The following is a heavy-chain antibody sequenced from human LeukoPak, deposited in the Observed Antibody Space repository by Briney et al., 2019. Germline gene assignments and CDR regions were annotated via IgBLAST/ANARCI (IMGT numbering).Heavy chain of an antibody. V-gene: IGHV3-48*04. J-gene: IGHJ4*02. D-gene: IGHD3-16*01. CDR3: ARDSVFYFDY. Sequence: PGRSLRLSCAASGFTFSSHAIHWVRQAPGKGLEWVSYISSSGSTIYYADSVKGRFTISRDNAKNSLYLQMNSLRAEDTAVYYCARDSVFYFDYWGQGTLVTVSS. CDR2: ISSSGSTI. CDR1: GFTFSSHA.